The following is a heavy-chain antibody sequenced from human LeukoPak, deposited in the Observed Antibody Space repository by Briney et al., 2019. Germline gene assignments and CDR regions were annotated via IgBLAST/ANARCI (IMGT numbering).Heavy chain of an antibody. Sequence: SETLSLTCTVSGASISSYYWSWIRQPPGKGLEWIGYIYYSGSTDYNPSLKSRVTISVDTSKNQFSLRLISVTAADTAVYYCARGFYSPHYWGQGTLVSVSS. J-gene: IGHJ4*02. CDR1: GASISSYY. D-gene: IGHD4-11*01. V-gene: IGHV4-59*01. CDR2: IYYSGST. CDR3: ARGFYSPHY.